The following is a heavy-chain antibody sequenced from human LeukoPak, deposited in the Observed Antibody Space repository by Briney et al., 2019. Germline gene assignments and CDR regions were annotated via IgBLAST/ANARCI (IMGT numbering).Heavy chain of an antibody. V-gene: IGHV4-59*08. CDR3: ARQDYYDSSGQLFGGFQH. J-gene: IGHJ1*01. CDR1: GGSISSYY. D-gene: IGHD3-22*01. CDR2: IYYSGST. Sequence: SETLSLTCTVSGGSISSYYWSWIRQPPGKGLEWIGYIYYSGSTNYNPSLKSRVTISVDTSKNQFSLKLSSVTAADTAVYYCARQDYYDSSGQLFGGFQHWGQGTLVTVSS.